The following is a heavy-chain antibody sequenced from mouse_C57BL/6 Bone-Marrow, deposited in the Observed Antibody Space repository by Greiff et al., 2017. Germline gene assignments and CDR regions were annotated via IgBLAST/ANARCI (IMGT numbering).Heavy chain of an antibody. D-gene: IGHD4-1*01. Sequence: VQLQQPGAELVRPGSSVKLSCKASGYTFTSYWMDWVKQRPGQGLEWIGNIYPSDSETHYNQKFKDKATLTVAKSSSTAYMQLSSLTSEDSAVYYCAKGELGCAYWGQGTLVTVSA. V-gene: IGHV1-61*01. CDR3: AKGELGCAY. CDR2: IYPSDSET. CDR1: GYTFTSYW. J-gene: IGHJ3*01.